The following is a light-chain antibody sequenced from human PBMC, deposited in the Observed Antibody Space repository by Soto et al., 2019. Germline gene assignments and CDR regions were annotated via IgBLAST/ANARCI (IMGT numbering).Light chain of an antibody. CDR1: QTITNW. Sequence: DIQMTQSPSILSASVGDRVTITCRSSQTITNWLAWYQQKPGKAPRLLIYDASSLESWVPSRFSGSRSGTEFTHTISSLQPDDFATYYCQQYNSYSWTFGQGTKVDIK. CDR2: DAS. V-gene: IGKV1-5*01. J-gene: IGKJ1*01. CDR3: QQYNSYSWT.